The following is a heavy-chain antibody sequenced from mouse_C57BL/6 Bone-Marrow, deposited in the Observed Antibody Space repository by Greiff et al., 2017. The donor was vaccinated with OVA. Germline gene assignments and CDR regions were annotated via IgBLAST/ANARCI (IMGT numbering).Heavy chain of an antibody. V-gene: IGHV10-1*01. J-gene: IGHJ4*01. CDR3: VRPDYGNAMDY. CDR2: IRSKSNNYAT. Sequence: DVKLVESGGGLVQPKGSLKLSCAASGFSFNTYAMNWVRQAPGKGLEWVARIRSKSNNYATYYADSVKDSFTISRDDSESMLYLQMNNLKTEDTAMYYCVRPDYGNAMDYWGQGTSVTVSS. CDR1: GFSFNTYA. D-gene: IGHD2-4*01.